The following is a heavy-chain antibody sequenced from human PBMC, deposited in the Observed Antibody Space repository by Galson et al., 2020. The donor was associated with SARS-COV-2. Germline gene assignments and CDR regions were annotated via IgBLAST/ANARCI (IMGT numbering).Heavy chain of an antibody. D-gene: IGHD3-16*01. CDR2: ISSSSSHI. J-gene: IGHJ6*02. CDR1: GFTFSAYN. V-gene: IGHV3-21*06. CDR3: AKEIISSAYLGDQYYGMDV. Sequence: GGSLRLSCAASGFTFSAYNMDWVRQAPGKGLEWVASISSSSSHIYYADSVKGRFTISRDNVKNLLYLEMSSLRAEDTAVYYCAKEIISSAYLGDQYYGMDVWGQGTTVTVSS.